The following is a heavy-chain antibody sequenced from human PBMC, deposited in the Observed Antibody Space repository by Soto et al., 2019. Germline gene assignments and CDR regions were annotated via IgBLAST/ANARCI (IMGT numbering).Heavy chain of an antibody. CDR1: GGSISSSNW. D-gene: IGHD3-10*01. Sequence: PSETLSLTCAVSGGSISSSNWWSWVRQPPGKGLEWIGEIYHSGSTNYNPSLKSRVTISVDKSKNQFSLKLSSVTAADTAVYYCARDRPTVRGVIYYYGMDVWGQGTTVTVSS. CDR3: ARDRPTVRGVIYYYGMDV. CDR2: IYHSGST. V-gene: IGHV4-4*02. J-gene: IGHJ6*02.